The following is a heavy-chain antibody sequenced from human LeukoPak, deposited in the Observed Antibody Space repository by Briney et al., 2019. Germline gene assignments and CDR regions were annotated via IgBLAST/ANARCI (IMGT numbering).Heavy chain of an antibody. Sequence: SETLSLTCTVSGGSISSYYRSWIRQPAGKGLEWIGRIYTSGSTNYNPSLKSRVTISVDTSKNQFSLKLSSVTAADTAVYYCARGVTTVTTINWFDPWGQGTLVTVSS. CDR1: GGSISSYY. V-gene: IGHV4-4*07. CDR3: ARGVTTVTTINWFDP. J-gene: IGHJ5*02. D-gene: IGHD4-17*01. CDR2: IYTSGST.